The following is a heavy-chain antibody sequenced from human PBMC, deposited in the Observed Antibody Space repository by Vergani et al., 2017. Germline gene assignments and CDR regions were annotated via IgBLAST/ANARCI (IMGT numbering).Heavy chain of an antibody. CDR3: TTGLAYCGGDCSGA. Sequence: EVQLVESGGGLVKPGGSLRLSCAASGSTFSNAWMSWVRQAPGKGLEWVGRIKSKTDGGTTDYAAPVKGRFTISRDDSKNTLYLQMNSLKTEDTAVYYCTTGLAYCGGDCSGAWGQGTLVTVSS. CDR1: GSTFSNAW. J-gene: IGHJ5*02. D-gene: IGHD2-21*02. CDR2: IKSKTDGGTT. V-gene: IGHV3-15*01.